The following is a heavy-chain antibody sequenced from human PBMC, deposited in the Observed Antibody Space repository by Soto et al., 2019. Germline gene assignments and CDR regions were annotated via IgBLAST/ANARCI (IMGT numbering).Heavy chain of an antibody. CDR1: NASIGSSYW. D-gene: IGHD1-1*01. J-gene: IGHJ5*01. CDR3: ASGTLKNWFDF. Sequence: SETLSLTCAVSNASIGSSYWWSWVRQPPGKGLEWIGEIYHSGTTNDNPSLKSRVTMSVDKSKNQFSLKLSPVTAADTAVYYCASGTLKNWFDFWGQGTMVTVSS. CDR2: IYHSGTT. V-gene: IGHV4-4*02.